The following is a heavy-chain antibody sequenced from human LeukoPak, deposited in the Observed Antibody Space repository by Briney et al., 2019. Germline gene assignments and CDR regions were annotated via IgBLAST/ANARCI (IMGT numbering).Heavy chain of an antibody. D-gene: IGHD3-10*01. V-gene: IGHV1-69*04. Sequence: ASVKVSCKASGGTFSSYAISWVRQAPGQGLEWMGRIIPILGIANYAQKFQGRVTITADKSRSTAYMELSSLRSEDTAVYYCAREARWFGDKGGFDYWGQGTLVTVSS. CDR2: IIPILGIA. J-gene: IGHJ4*02. CDR1: GGTFSSYA. CDR3: AREARWFGDKGGFDY.